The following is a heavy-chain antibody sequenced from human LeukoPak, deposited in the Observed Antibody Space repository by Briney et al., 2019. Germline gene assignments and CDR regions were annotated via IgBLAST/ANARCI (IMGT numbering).Heavy chain of an antibody. V-gene: IGHV3-9*01. J-gene: IGHJ5*02. D-gene: IGHD3-10*01. CDR3: AKDAGGAYVVSLWFGELLPAVFDP. CDR1: GFTFTSDW. CDR2: ISWNSGSI. Sequence: PGGSLRLSCAASGFTFTSDWMNWVRQAPGKGLEWVSGISWNSGSIGYADSVKGRFTISRDNAKNSLYLQMNSLRAEDTALYYCAKDAGGAYVVSLWFGELLPAVFDPWGREPWSPSPQ.